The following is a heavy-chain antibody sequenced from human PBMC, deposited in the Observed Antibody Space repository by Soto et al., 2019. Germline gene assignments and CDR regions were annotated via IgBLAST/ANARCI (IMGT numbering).Heavy chain of an antibody. CDR1: GGTFSSYA. CDR2: IIPIFGTA. J-gene: IGHJ6*02. V-gene: IGHV1-69*12. D-gene: IGHD2-15*01. Sequence: QVQLVQSGAEVKKPGSSVKVSCKASGGTFSSYAISWVRQAPGQGLEWMGGIIPIFGTANYAQKFQGRVTITADESTSTAYMELSSLRSEDTAVYYCASPPDNSYSYGMDVWGQGTTVTVSS. CDR3: ASPPDNSYSYGMDV.